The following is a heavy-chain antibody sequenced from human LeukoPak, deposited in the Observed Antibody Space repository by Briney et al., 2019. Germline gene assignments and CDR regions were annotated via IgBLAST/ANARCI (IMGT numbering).Heavy chain of an antibody. CDR3: AKDLPGYCSSTSCYAPLDF. Sequence: GGSLRLSCAASGFTFSSYGMHWVRQAPGKGLEWVAVISYDGGNKYYADSVRGRFTISRDNSKNTLYLQMNSLRAEDTAVYYCAKDLPGYCSSTSCYAPLDFWGQGALVTVSS. D-gene: IGHD2-2*01. CDR2: ISYDGGNK. J-gene: IGHJ4*02. CDR1: GFTFSSYG. V-gene: IGHV3-30*18.